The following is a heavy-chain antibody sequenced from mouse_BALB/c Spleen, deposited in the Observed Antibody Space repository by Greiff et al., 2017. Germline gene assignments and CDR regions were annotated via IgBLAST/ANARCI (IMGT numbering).Heavy chain of an antibody. J-gene: IGHJ4*01. D-gene: IGHD2-4*01. CDR1: GFSLTSYG. CDR3: ARAPYYDYDRVYYYAMDY. Sequence: QVQLQQSGPGLVAPSQSLSITCTVSGFSLTSYGVHWVRQPPGKGLEWLGVIWAGGSTNYNSALMSRLSISKDNSKSQVFLKMNSLQTDDTAMYYCARAPYYDYDRVYYYAMDYWGQGTSVTVSS. V-gene: IGHV2-9*02. CDR2: IWAGGST.